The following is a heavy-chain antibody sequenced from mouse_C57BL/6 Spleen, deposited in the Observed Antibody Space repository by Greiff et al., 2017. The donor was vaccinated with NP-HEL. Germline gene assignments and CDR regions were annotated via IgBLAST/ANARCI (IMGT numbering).Heavy chain of an antibody. CDR1: GYTFTSYD. CDR2: IYPRDGST. J-gene: IGHJ4*01. Sequence: VKLMESGPELVKPGASVKLSCKASGYTFTSYDINWVKQRPGQGLEWIGWIYPRDGSTKYNEKFKGKATLTVDTSSSTAYMELHSLTSEDSAVYFCARPSDSSGPYYAMDYWGQGTSVTVSS. V-gene: IGHV1-85*01. D-gene: IGHD3-2*02. CDR3: ARPSDSSGPYYAMDY.